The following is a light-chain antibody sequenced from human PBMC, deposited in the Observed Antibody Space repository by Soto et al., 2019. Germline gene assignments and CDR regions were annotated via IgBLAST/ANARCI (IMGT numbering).Light chain of an antibody. CDR3: QQYNSYPWT. CDR1: QSFSYW. Sequence: DIQMTQSPSTLSASVGDRVTITCRASQSFSYWLAWYQQKPGKAPKLLIYKASNLESGVPSRFSGSGSGTEFTLTIISLQPDDFATYYCQQYNSYPWTFGQGTKVEIK. J-gene: IGKJ1*01. CDR2: KAS. V-gene: IGKV1-5*03.